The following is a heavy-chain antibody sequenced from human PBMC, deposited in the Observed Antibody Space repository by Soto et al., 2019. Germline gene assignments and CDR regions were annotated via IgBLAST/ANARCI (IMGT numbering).Heavy chain of an antibody. Sequence: QVQLVESGGGLVKPGGSLRLSCAASGFTFSDYYMTWIRQAPGSGLEWVSYISSSSGTISYANSVKGRFTISRDNAQNSLYRQMTSLRAEDTAVYYCARGTYRSKTDFDYWGQGTLVTVSS. J-gene: IGHJ4*02. CDR3: ARGTYRSKTDFDY. CDR2: ISSSSGTI. CDR1: GFTFSDYY. D-gene: IGHD6-13*01. V-gene: IGHV3-11*01.